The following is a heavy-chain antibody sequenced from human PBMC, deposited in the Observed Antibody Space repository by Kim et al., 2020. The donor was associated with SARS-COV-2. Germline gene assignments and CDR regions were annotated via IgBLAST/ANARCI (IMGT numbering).Heavy chain of an antibody. V-gene: IGHV3-7*01. Sequence: GGSLRLSCAASGFTFSSYWMSWVRQAPGKGLEWVANIKQDGSEKYYVDSVKGRFTISRDNAKNSLYLQMNSLRAEDTAVYYCARCVGIAAAGTQGWFDPWGQGTLVTVSS. D-gene: IGHD6-13*01. CDR3: ARCVGIAAAGTQGWFDP. CDR2: IKQDGSEK. J-gene: IGHJ5*02. CDR1: GFTFSSYW.